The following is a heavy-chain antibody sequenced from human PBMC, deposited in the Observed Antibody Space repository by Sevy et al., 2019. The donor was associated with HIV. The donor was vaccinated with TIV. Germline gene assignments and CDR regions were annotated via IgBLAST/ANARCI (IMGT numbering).Heavy chain of an antibody. V-gene: IGHV3-23*01. CDR3: AKRTGTTYYYYMDV. CDR1: GFTFSSYA. D-gene: IGHD1-1*01. J-gene: IGHJ6*03. CDR2: IGGSGGST. Sequence: GGSLRLSCAASGFTFSSYAMSWVRQAPGKGLEWVSAIGGSGGSTYYADSVKGRFTISRDNSKNTLYLQMNSLRAEDTAVYYCAKRTGTTYYYYMDVWGKGTTVTVSS.